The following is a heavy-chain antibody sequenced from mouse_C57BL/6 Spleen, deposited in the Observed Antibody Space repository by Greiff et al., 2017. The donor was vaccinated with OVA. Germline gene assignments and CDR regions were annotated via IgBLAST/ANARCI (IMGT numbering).Heavy chain of an antibody. CDR3: ARSGYDDGYYNYIDY. D-gene: IGHD2-3*01. CDR1: GYTFTSYW. Sequence: QVQLQQPGAELVMPGASVKLSCKASGYTFTSYWMHWVKQRPGQGLEWIGEIDPSDSYTNYNQKFKGKSTLTVDKSSSTAYMQLSSLSSEDSAVYYCARSGYDDGYYNYIDYWGQGTTLTVSS. V-gene: IGHV1-69*01. J-gene: IGHJ2*01. CDR2: IDPSDSYT.